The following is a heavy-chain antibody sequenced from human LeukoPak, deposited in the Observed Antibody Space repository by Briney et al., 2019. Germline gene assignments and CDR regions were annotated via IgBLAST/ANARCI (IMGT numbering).Heavy chain of an antibody. Sequence: ASVKVSCKASGYTFTSYDINWVRQATGQGLEWMGWMNPNSGNTGYAQKFQGRVTITRNTSISTAYMELSSLRSEDTAVYYCARSITIFGVVIKGWFDPWGQGTLVTVSS. CDR2: MNPNSGNT. CDR3: ARSITIFGVVIKGWFDP. J-gene: IGHJ5*02. CDR1: GYTFTSYD. D-gene: IGHD3-3*01. V-gene: IGHV1-8*03.